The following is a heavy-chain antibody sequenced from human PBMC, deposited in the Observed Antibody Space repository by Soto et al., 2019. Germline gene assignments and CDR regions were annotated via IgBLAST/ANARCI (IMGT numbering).Heavy chain of an antibody. J-gene: IGHJ6*03. D-gene: IGHD5-18*01. V-gene: IGHV1-69*04. CDR2: IIPILGIA. CDR3: ARDTATVSLDVEYYYYYMDV. CDR1: GGTFSSYT. Sequence: SVKVSCKASGGTFSSYTISWVRQAPGQGLEWMGRIIPILGIANYAQKFQGRVTIAADKSTSTAYMELSSLRSEDTAVYYCARDTATVSLDVEYYYYYMDVWGKGTTVTVSS.